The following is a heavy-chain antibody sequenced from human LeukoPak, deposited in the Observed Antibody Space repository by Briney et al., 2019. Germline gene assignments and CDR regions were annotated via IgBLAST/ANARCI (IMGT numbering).Heavy chain of an antibody. V-gene: IGHV3-13*01. D-gene: IGHD6-19*01. J-gene: IGHJ6*02. CDR3: ARGGSSGWYLYYYHGMDV. CDR1: GFTFSSYD. Sequence: SGGSLRLSCAASGFTFSSYDMHWVRQATGKGLEWVSAIGTAGDTYYPGSVKGRFTISRENAKNSLYLQMNGLRAGDTAVYYCARGGSSGWYLYYYHGMDVWGQGTTVTVSS. CDR2: IGTAGDT.